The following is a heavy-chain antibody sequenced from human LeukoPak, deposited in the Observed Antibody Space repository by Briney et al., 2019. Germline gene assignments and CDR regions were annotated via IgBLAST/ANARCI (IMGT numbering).Heavy chain of an antibody. V-gene: IGHV4-59*01. CDR3: ARGEGFHWFDP. CDR1: GGSISSYY. Sequence: PSETLSLTCTVSGGSISSYYWSWIRQPPGKGLEWIGYIYYSGSTNYNPSLKSRVTISVDTSKNQFSQKLSSVTAADTAVYYCARGEGFHWFDPWGQGTLVTVSS. CDR2: IYYSGST. J-gene: IGHJ5*02. D-gene: IGHD1-26*01.